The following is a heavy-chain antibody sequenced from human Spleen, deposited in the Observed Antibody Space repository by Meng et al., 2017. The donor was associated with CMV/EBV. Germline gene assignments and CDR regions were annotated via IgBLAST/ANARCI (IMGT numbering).Heavy chain of an antibody. CDR1: GFTFIYYY. V-gene: IGHV3-11*05. CDR2: ISSSSSYT. Sequence: QGQRVGSVGGLVKAGGSLRLSCAASGFTFIYYYMSWIRHAPGKGLEWVSYISSSSSYTNYADSVKGRFTISRDNAKNSLYLQMNSLRAEDTAVYYCASGGGYCSGGSCLGYWGQGTLVTVSS. D-gene: IGHD2-15*01. J-gene: IGHJ4*02. CDR3: ASGGGYCSGGSCLGY.